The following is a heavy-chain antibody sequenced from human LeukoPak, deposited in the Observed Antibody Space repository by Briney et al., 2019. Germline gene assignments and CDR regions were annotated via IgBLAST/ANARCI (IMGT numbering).Heavy chain of an antibody. CDR3: ASKYYYGSGSYYYYYGMDV. J-gene: IGHJ6*02. D-gene: IGHD3-10*01. V-gene: IGHV3-23*01. CDR2: ISGSGGST. CDR1: GFTFSSYA. Sequence: GGSLRLSCAASGFTFSSYAMSWVRQAPGKRLEWVSAISGSGGSTYYADSVKGRFTISRDNSKNTLYLQMNSLRAEDTAVYYCASKYYYGSGSYYYYYGMDVWGQGTTVTVSS.